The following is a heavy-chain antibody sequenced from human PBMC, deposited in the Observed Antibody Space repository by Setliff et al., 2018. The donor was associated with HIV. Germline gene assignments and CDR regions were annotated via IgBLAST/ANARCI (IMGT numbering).Heavy chain of an antibody. V-gene: IGHV4-59*12. CDR3: ARETYYYDNPQYYYYYMDV. J-gene: IGHJ6*03. Sequence: PSETLSLTCSVSGGSISSYYWSWIRQPPGKGLEWIGDIYYSGMTNYNPSLQSRVTISLDTSKNQFSLKVNSVTAADTAVYYCARETYYYDNPQYYYYYMDVWGKGTTVTVSS. CDR1: GGSISSYY. D-gene: IGHD3-22*01. CDR2: IYYSGMT.